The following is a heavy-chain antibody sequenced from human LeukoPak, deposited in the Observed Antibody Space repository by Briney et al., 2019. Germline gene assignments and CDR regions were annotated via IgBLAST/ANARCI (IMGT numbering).Heavy chain of an antibody. Sequence: GGSLRHSPAASGFTFSSYAMSWVRPAPERGLWRGTAIGGRGGSTYYADSGKGRFNISRDNSKNTLYLQMNSRRAEDTAVYFCAKDVWLEREGDYWGQGTLVTVSS. J-gene: IGHJ4*02. CDR2: IGGRGGST. D-gene: IGHD6-19*01. CDR1: GFTFSSYA. V-gene: IGHV3-23*01. CDR3: AKDVWLEREGDY.